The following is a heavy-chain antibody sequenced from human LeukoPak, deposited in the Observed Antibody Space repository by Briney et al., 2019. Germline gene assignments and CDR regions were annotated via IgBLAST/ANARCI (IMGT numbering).Heavy chain of an antibody. D-gene: IGHD3-3*01. CDR1: SGTFSSYA. CDR2: IIPILGIA. V-gene: IGHV1-69*04. Sequence: SVKISSKASSGTFSSYAISWVRQAPGQGLEWMGRIIPILGIANYAQKSQGRVTITADKSTSTAYMELSSLRSEDTAVYCCARPPGGLEWFPGLGMDVWGQGTTVTVSS. J-gene: IGHJ6*02. CDR3: ARPPGGLEWFPGLGMDV.